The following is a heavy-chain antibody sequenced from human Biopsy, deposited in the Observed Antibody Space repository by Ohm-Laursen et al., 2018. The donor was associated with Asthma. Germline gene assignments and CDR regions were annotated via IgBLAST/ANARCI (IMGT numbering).Heavy chain of an antibody. J-gene: IGHJ6*02. V-gene: IGHV3-7*01. Sequence: GSLRLSCSASGFTFGDYCMSWVRQVPGQGLEWVANIKHDGSEKNHVDSLKGRFTISRDNAENSLYLQMNSLRTEDTGVYYCAKTLHNTSGQEVGGMDVWGQGTTVTVSS. CDR3: AKTLHNTSGQEVGGMDV. CDR1: GFTFGDYC. D-gene: IGHD2-2*01. CDR2: IKHDGSEK.